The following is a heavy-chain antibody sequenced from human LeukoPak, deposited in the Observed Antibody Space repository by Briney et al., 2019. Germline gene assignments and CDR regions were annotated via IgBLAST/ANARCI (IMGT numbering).Heavy chain of an antibody. D-gene: IGHD5-18*01. CDR3: AKDVTLGYYYYGMDV. CDR2: ISGDGGCT. Sequence: GGPLRLSSPPPAFTSHLYAIHSLLHAPVHDLQSLSPISGDGGCTYYADCVKGRFTIYRDNSKNSLYLQMSSLRTEDTALYYCAKDVTLGYYYYGMDVWGQGTTVTVSS. J-gene: IGHJ6*02. CDR1: AFTSHLYA. V-gene: IGHV3-43*02.